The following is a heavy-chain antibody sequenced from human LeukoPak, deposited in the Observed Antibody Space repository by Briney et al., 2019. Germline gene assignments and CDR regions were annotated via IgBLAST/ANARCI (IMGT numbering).Heavy chain of an antibody. J-gene: IGHJ4*02. D-gene: IGHD3-16*01. CDR2: TTGRGTGK. CDR1: RFTFSSYV. CDR3: ANGGGGF. V-gene: IGHV3-23*01. Sequence: GGSLRLSCAASRFTFSSYVMSWVRQAPGKGLEWVSSTTGRGTGKFYADSVRGRFTISRDNSKKTVYLKMNSLRVEDTAVYYCANGGGGFWGQGTLVTVSS.